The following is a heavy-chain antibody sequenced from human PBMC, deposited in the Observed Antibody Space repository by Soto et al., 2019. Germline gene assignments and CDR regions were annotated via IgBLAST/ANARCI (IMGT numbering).Heavy chain of an antibody. J-gene: IGHJ4*02. Sequence: EVQLLESGGGLVQPGGSLRLSCAASGFTFSSYAMSWVRQAPGKGLEWVSAISGSGGSTYYADSVKGRFTISRDNSKNTLYLQMNSLRAEDTAVYYCAKGSDGDYSCPVCRFDYWGQGTLVTVSS. D-gene: IGHD4-17*01. CDR2: ISGSGGST. CDR3: AKGSDGDYSCPVCRFDY. V-gene: IGHV3-23*01. CDR1: GFTFSSYA.